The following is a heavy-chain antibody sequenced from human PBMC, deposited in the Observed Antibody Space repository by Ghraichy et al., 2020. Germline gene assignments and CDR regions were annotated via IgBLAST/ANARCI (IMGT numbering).Heavy chain of an antibody. CDR3: ARGGGGIVGATKGAFDI. J-gene: IGHJ3*02. CDR2: TYYRSKWYN. V-gene: IGHV6-1*01. Sequence: SQTLSLTCAISGDSVSSNSAAWNWIRQSPSRGLEWLGKTYYRSKWYNDYAVSVQSRITINPDTSKNQFSLQLNSVTPEDTAVYYCARGGGGIVGATKGAFDIWGQGTMVTVSS. D-gene: IGHD1-26*01. CDR1: GDSVSSNSAA.